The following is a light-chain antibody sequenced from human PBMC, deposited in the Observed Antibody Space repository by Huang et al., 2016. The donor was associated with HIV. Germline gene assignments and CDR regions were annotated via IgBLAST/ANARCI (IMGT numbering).Light chain of an antibody. Sequence: DVVMTQSPLSLPVTLGQPASISCRSSQSLVHSDGSTYLSWFQQRPGQSPRRLIYKVSNRDSWVPDRFSGSGSGTDFTLKISRVEAEDVGVYYCMQGTHWPRTFGQGTKVEIK. J-gene: IGKJ1*01. CDR2: KVS. V-gene: IGKV2-30*02. CDR1: QSLVHSDGSTY. CDR3: MQGTHWPRT.